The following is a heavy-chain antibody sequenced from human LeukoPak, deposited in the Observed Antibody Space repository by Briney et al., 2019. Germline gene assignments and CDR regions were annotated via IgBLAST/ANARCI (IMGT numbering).Heavy chain of an antibody. CDR1: GGSTGSTYF. CDR3: ARQYGSGSSYTPVVDL. J-gene: IGHJ4*02. V-gene: IGHV4-39*01. CDR2: IYYSGTT. D-gene: IGHD3-10*01. Sequence: PSETLSLTCTVSGGSTGSTYFWGWIRQPPGKGLEWIGSIYYSGTTYYNPSLKSRVTISVDTSKNQFSLKLNSLTAAETAVYYCARQYGSGSSYTPVVDLWGQGTLVTVSS.